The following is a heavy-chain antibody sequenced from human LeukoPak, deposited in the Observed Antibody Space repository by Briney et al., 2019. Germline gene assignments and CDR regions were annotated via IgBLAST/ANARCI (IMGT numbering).Heavy chain of an antibody. CDR3: ARGSGSYYEAVDY. CDR1: GYTFTGYY. D-gene: IGHD1-26*01. V-gene: IGHV1-2*02. Sequence: GASVKVSCKASGYTFTGYYMHWVRQAPGQGLEWMGWINPNSGGTNYAQKFQGRVTMTRDTSISTAYMELSRLRPDDTAVYYCARGSGSYYEAVDYWGQGTLVTVSS. J-gene: IGHJ4*02. CDR2: INPNSGGT.